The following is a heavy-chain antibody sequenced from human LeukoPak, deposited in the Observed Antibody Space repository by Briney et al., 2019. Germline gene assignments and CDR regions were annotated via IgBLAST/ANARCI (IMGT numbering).Heavy chain of an antibody. CDR3: TIAWYLDFWTGFHL. CDR2: LDTENGQT. CDR1: GYTLTELS. D-gene: IGHD3/OR15-3a*01. V-gene: IGHV1-24*01. Sequence: ASVKVSCKVSGYTLTELSMNWVRLVPGKGLEWLGGLDTENGQTVYAQNFQGRVTMTEDTSTKTAYMELRSLRSDDTAVYYCTIAWYLDFWTGFHLWGQGTLVTVSS. J-gene: IGHJ5*02.